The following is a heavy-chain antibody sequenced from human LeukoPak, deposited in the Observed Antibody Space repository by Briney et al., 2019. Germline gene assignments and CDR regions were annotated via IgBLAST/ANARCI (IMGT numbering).Heavy chain of an antibody. D-gene: IGHD1-7*01. CDR1: GFTFSSYA. CDR2: ISGSGGST. V-gene: IGHV3-23*01. J-gene: IGHJ4*02. Sequence: GESLRLSCAASGFTFSSYAMSWVRQAPGKGLEWVSAISGSGGSTYYADSVKGRFTISRDNSKNTLYLQMNSLRAEDTAVYYCAKDGGLELGFDYWGQGTLVTVSS. CDR3: AKDGGLELGFDY.